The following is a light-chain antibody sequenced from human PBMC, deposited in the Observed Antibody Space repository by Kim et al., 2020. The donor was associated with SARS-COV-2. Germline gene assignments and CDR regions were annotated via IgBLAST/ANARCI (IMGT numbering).Light chain of an antibody. CDR1: SSYVGGYNY. Sequence: GQSITISCPGTSSYVGGYNYVSWYQQHPGKAPKLMIYDVSKRPSGVSNRFSGSKSGNTASLTISGLQAEDEADYYCSSYTSSSTLVFGGGTQLTVL. V-gene: IGLV2-14*04. CDR2: DVS. CDR3: SSYTSSSTLV. J-gene: IGLJ2*01.